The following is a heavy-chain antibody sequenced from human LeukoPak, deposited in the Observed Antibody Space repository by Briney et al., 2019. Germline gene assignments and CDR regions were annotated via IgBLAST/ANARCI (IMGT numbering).Heavy chain of an antibody. CDR3: ATLDYGDGNWFDP. D-gene: IGHD4-17*01. J-gene: IGHJ5*02. V-gene: IGHV4-59*08. CDR2: IYYSGST. Sequence: SETLSLTCTVSGGPISSYYWSWIRQPPGKGLEWIGYIYYSGSTNYNPSLKSRVTISVDTSKNQFSLKLSSVTAADTAVYYCATLDYGDGNWFDPWGQGTLVTVSS. CDR1: GGPISSYY.